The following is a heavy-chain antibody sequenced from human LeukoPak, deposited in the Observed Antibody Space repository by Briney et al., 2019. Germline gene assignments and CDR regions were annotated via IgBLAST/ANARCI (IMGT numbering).Heavy chain of an antibody. CDR3: AKDGGDTAIDPYNWFDP. D-gene: IGHD5-18*01. CDR1: ESPLSGIA. CDR2: ISGSGGST. J-gene: IGHJ5*02. Sequence: GGSLELSGAPPESPLSGIARSWFRRAPGKGLEWFSAISGSGGSTYYADSVKGRFTISRDNSKNTLYLQMNSLRAEDTAVYYCAKDGGDTAIDPYNWFDPWGQGTLVTVSS. V-gene: IGHV3-23*01.